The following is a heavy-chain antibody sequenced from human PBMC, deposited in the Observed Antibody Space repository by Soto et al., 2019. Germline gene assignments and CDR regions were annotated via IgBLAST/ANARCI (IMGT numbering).Heavy chain of an antibody. CDR3: ARDGDFWSGYEGSWFDP. CDR1: GYTFTSYG. J-gene: IGHJ5*02. V-gene: IGHV1-18*04. D-gene: IGHD3-3*01. CDR2: ISAYNGNT. Sequence: ASVKVSCKASGYTFTSYGISWVRQAPGHGLEWMGWISAYNGNTNYAQKLQGRVTMTTDASTSTAYMELRSLRSDDTPAYYCARDGDFWSGYEGSWFDPWGQGTLVTVSS.